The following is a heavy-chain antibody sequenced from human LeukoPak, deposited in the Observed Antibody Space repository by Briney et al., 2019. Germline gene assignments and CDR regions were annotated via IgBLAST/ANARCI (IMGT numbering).Heavy chain of an antibody. CDR3: ARDLSSTSHIDY. J-gene: IGHJ4*02. CDR1: GGSISSSSYY. CDR2: IYYSGST. V-gene: IGHV4-39*07. D-gene: IGHD2-2*01. Sequence: SETLSLTCTVSGGSISSSSYYWGWIRQPPGKGLEWIGSIYYSGSTYYNPSLKSRVAISVDTSKNQFSLKLSSVTAADTAVYYCARDLSSTSHIDYWGQGTLVTVSS.